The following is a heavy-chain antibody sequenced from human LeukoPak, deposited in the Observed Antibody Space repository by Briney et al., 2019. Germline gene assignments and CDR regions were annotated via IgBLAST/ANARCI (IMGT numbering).Heavy chain of an antibody. J-gene: IGHJ4*02. CDR3: ARLGASSGWYVGFDY. CDR1: GGSISSGGYS. D-gene: IGHD6-19*01. Sequence: SETLSLTCAVSGGSISSGGYSWSWIRQPPGKGLEWIGYIYHSGSTYYNPSLKSRVTISVDRSKNQFSLKLSSVTASDTAMYYCARLGASSGWYVGFDYWGQGTLVTVSS. CDR2: IYHSGST. V-gene: IGHV4-30-2*01.